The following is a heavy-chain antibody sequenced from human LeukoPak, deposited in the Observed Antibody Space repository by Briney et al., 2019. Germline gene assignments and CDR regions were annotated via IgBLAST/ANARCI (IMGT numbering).Heavy chain of an antibody. CDR3: ARDPLIVGATHFDY. D-gene: IGHD1-26*01. Sequence: ASVKVSCKASGGTFSSYAISWVRQAPGQELEWMGGIIPIFGTANYAQKFQGRVTITADESTSTAYMELSSLRSEDTAVYYCARDPLIVGATHFDYWGQGTLVTVSS. V-gene: IGHV1-69*13. CDR1: GGTFSSYA. J-gene: IGHJ4*02. CDR2: IIPIFGTA.